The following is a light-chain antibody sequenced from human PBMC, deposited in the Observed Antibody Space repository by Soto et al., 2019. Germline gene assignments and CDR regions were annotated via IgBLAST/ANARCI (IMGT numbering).Light chain of an antibody. CDR2: DDS. CDR1: NIRSKS. CDR3: QVWDARRDHWV. V-gene: IGLV3-21*02. Sequence: SYELTQPPSVSVAPGQTARVTCGGDNIRSKSVHWYQQRPGQAPVLVVYDDSHRPSGITERISGSNSGNTATLTINSVGAGDEADYYCQVWDARRDHWVFGGGTKLTVL. J-gene: IGLJ3*02.